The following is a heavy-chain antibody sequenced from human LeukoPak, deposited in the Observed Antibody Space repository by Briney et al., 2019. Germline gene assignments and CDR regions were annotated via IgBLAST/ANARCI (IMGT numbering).Heavy chain of an antibody. D-gene: IGHD6-13*01. J-gene: IGHJ4*02. V-gene: IGHV4-59*01. CDR3: ARGRSSSWYPGDY. Sequence: SETLSLTCTVSGGSISSYYWSWIRQPPGKGLEWIGYIYHSGSTNYNPSLKSRVTISVDTSKNQFSLKLSSVTAADTAVYYCARGRSSSWYPGDYWGQGTLVTVSS. CDR2: IYHSGST. CDR1: GGSISSYY.